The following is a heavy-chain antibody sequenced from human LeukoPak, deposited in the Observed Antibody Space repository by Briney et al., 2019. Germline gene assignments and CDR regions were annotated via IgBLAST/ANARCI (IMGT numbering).Heavy chain of an antibody. CDR3: ARGTGYSSGWSFDY. CDR1: GFTFSSYA. Sequence: GGSLRLSCAASGFTFSSYAMHWVRQAPGKGLEWVAVISYDGSNKYYADSVKGRLTISRDNSKNTLYLQMNSLRAEDTAVYYCARGTGYSSGWSFDYWGQGTLVTVSS. CDR2: ISYDGSNK. V-gene: IGHV3-30-3*01. J-gene: IGHJ4*02. D-gene: IGHD6-19*01.